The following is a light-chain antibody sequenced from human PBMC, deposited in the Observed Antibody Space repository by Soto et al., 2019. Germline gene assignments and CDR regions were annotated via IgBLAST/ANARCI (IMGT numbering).Light chain of an antibody. V-gene: IGLV1-40*01. J-gene: IGLJ1*01. Sequence: QSVLTQPPSVSGAPGQKVTISCTGSSSKIGAGYDVHWYQQLPGTAPKLLIYDNSNRPSGVPDRFSGSKSGTSASLAITGLQAEDEADYYCQSYDRSLSGSRVFGTGTKVTV. CDR2: DNS. CDR3: QSYDRSLSGSRV. CDR1: SSKIGAGYD.